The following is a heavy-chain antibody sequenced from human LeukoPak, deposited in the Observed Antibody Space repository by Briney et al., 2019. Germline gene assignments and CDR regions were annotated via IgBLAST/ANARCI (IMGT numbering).Heavy chain of an antibody. Sequence: PGGSLRFSCAASGFTFSSYGMHWVRQAPGKGLEWVAFIRYDGSNKYYADSVKGRFTISRDNSKNTLYLQMNSLRAEDTAVYYCAKDRELLRYFDWSDAFDIWGQGTMVTVSS. CDR3: AKDRELLRYFDWSDAFDI. CDR2: IRYDGSNK. D-gene: IGHD3-9*01. CDR1: GFTFSSYG. V-gene: IGHV3-30*02. J-gene: IGHJ3*02.